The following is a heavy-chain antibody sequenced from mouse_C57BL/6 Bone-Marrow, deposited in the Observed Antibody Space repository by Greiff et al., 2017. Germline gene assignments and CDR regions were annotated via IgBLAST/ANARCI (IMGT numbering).Heavy chain of an antibody. D-gene: IGHD1-1*01. CDR3: CYYGSSYDWYFDV. J-gene: IGHJ1*03. CDR1: GYAFSSSW. V-gene: IGHV1-82*01. CDR2: IYPGDGDT. Sequence: QVQLQQSGPELVKPGASVKISCKASGYAFSSSWMNWVKQRPGKGLEWIGRIYPGDGDTNYNGKFKGKATLTADKSSSTAYMQLSSLTSEDSAIYFCCYYGSSYDWYFDVWGTGTTVTVSS.